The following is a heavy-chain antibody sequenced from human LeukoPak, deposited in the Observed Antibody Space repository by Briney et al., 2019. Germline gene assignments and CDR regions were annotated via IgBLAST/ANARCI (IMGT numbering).Heavy chain of an antibody. CDR2: VYHGGSS. D-gene: IGHD6-6*01. V-gene: IGHV4-38-2*01. Sequence: PSETLSLTCAVSGYSISSSNWWGWIRQPPGKGLEWIGNVYHGGSSYYNPSLKSRVTISVDTSKNQFSLNLYSVTAADTAVYYCARRVGSSDCFDYWGQGTLVTVSS. CDR3: ARRVGSSDCFDY. CDR1: GYSISSSNW. J-gene: IGHJ4*02.